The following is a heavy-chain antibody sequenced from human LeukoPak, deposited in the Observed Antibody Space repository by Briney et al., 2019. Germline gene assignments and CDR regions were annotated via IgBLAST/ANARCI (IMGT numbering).Heavy chain of an antibody. CDR1: GYTFTGYY. Sequence: ASVKVSCKASGYTFTGYYMHWVRQAPGQGLEWMGWINPNSGGTNYAQKFQSRVTMTRDTSISTACMELSRLRSDDTAVYYCARVHLTYYYDTSALDYWGQGTLVTVSS. J-gene: IGHJ4*02. D-gene: IGHD3-22*01. V-gene: IGHV1-2*02. CDR2: INPNSGGT. CDR3: ARVHLTYYYDTSALDY.